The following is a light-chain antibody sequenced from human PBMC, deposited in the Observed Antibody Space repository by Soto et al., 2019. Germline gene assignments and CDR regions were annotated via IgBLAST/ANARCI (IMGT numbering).Light chain of an antibody. CDR2: DAS. Sequence: VQKHPSPTLSVSPGERATLSCGASQSVSGTYLAWYQQKPGLAPRLLIYDASNRATGIPDRFSGSGSGTDFSLTISGLKPEDFAVYYCQQYRMSPNTYGQGTRLEIK. CDR1: QSVSGTY. CDR3: QQYRMSPNT. V-gene: IGKV3D-20*01. J-gene: IGKJ5*01.